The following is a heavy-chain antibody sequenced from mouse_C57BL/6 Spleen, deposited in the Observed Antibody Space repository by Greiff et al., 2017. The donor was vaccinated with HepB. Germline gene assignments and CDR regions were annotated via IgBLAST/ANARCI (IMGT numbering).Heavy chain of an antibody. CDR2: IHPYNDDT. J-gene: IGHJ4*01. CDR1: GYTFTTYP. CDR3: ARSYYDYYAMDY. V-gene: IGHV1-47*01. Sequence: VKLQESGAELVKPGASVKMSCTASGYTFTTYPMEWVKQNPGKSLEWIGNIHPYNDDTKYNEKFKGKSTLTVEKSSSTVYMELSRLTSDDSAVYYCARSYYDYYAMDYWGQGTSVTVSS. D-gene: IGHD2-1*01.